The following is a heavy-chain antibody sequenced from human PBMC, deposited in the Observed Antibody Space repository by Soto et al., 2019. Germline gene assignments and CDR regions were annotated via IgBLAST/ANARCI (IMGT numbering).Heavy chain of an antibody. D-gene: IGHD5-18*01. CDR3: GVTGAYYYYGMDV. J-gene: IGHJ6*02. CDR2: IYYSGST. V-gene: IGHV4-31*03. CDR1: GGSISSGGYY. Sequence: QVQLQESGPGLVKPSQTLSLTCTVSGGSISSGGYYWSWIRQHPGKGLEWIGYIYYSGSTYYNPSLQSRVTISVDTSKNQFSLKLSSVTAADTAVYYCGVTGAYYYYGMDVWGQGTTVTVSS.